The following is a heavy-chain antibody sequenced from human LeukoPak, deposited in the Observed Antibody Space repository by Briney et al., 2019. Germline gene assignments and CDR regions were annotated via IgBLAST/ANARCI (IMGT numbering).Heavy chain of an antibody. J-gene: IGHJ4*02. CDR2: INPNSGGT. D-gene: IGHD2-15*01. Sequence: VSVKVSCKASGYTFTGYYMHWVRQAPGQGLEWMGWINPNSGGTNYAQKFQGRVTMTRDTSISTAYMELSRLRSDDTAVYYCAREGYCSGGSCYYFDYWGQGTLVTVSS. CDR1: GYTFTGYY. V-gene: IGHV1-2*02. CDR3: AREGYCSGGSCYYFDY.